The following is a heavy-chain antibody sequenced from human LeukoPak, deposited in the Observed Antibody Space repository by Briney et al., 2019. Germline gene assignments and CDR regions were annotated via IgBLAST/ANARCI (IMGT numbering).Heavy chain of an antibody. D-gene: IGHD3-16*02. J-gene: IGHJ4*02. CDR2: ISYDGSNK. CDR3: ARSMITFGGVIVPFDY. Sequence: GSLRLSCAASGFTFSSYGMHWVRQAPGKGLEWVAVISYDGSNKYYADSVKGRFTISRDNSKNTLYLQMNSLRAEDTAVYYCARSMITFGGVIVPFDYWGQGTPVTVSS. V-gene: IGHV3-30*03. CDR1: GFTFSSYG.